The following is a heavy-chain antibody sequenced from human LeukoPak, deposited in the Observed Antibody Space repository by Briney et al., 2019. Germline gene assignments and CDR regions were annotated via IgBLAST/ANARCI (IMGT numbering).Heavy chain of an antibody. CDR2: IRYDGSNK. D-gene: IGHD5-18*01. V-gene: IGHV3-30*02. J-gene: IGHJ4*02. CDR1: AFTFSTYG. Sequence: GGSLRLSCAASAFTFSTYGMHWVRQAPGKGLEWVAFIRYDGSNKYYADSVKGRFTISRDNAKKSLYLQMNSLGAEDTAVYYCARHLSGITGYTYGRGIDYWGQGTLLSVSS. CDR3: ARHLSGITGYTYGRGIDY.